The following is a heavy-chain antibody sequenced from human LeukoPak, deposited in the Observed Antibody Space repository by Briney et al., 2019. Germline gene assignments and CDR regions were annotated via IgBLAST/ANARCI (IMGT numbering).Heavy chain of an antibody. Sequence: GGSLRPSCAVSGFTFSWYSMNWVRQAPGKGLEWLSYITRSSSTIYYADSVKGRFTISRDNAKNSLYLQMNSLRVDDTAVYYCATADRGAFDIWGQETMVIVSS. CDR1: GFTFSWYS. J-gene: IGHJ3*02. CDR3: ATADRGAFDI. CDR2: ITRSSSTI. V-gene: IGHV3-48*01.